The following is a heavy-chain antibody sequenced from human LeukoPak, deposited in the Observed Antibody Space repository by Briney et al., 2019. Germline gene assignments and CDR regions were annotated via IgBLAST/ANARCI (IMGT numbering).Heavy chain of an antibody. J-gene: IGHJ4*02. D-gene: IGHD7-27*01. CDR2: FNNVDKTI. CDR1: GFTFSSYS. V-gene: IGHV3-48*01. CDR3: AKDGGLWVSAHWGDS. Sequence: PGGSLRLSCAASGFTFSSYSMNWVRQAPGKGPEWVSYFNNVDKTIQYADSVKGRFTISSDNAKNSLYLQMNSLRAEDTAVYYCAKDGGLWVSAHWGDSWGRGTLVTVSS.